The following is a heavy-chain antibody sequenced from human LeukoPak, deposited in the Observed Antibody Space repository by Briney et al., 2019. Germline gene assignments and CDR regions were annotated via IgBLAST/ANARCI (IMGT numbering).Heavy chain of an antibody. V-gene: IGHV4-34*01. D-gene: IGHD3-10*01. CDR3: ARHYGSGSYYVFDY. CDR1: GGSFSGYY. CDR2: INHSGST. J-gene: IGHJ4*02. Sequence: PSETLSLTCAVYGGSFSGYYWSWIRQPPGKGLEWIGEINHSGSTNYNPSLKSRVTISVDTSKNQFSLKLSSVTAADTAVYYCARHYGSGSYYVFDYWGQGTLVTVSS.